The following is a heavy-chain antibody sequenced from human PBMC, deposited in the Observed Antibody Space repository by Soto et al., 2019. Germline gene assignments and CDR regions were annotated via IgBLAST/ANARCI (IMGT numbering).Heavy chain of an antibody. D-gene: IGHD6-19*01. CDR2: IYYSGST. V-gene: IGHV4-39*01. Sequence: QLQLQESGPGLVRPSETLSLTCTVSGGSISSSSYYWGWIRQLPGKGLEWIGSIYYSGSTYYNPSLKSRVPISVVTFKNQFSLKPSSVTAADTAVYYCARHVRPRDRIAVAGNIDYWGQGTLVTVSS. J-gene: IGHJ4*02. CDR1: GGSISSSSYY. CDR3: ARHVRPRDRIAVAGNIDY.